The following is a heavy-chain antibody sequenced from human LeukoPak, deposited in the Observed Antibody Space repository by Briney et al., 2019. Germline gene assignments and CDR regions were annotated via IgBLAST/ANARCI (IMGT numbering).Heavy chain of an antibody. Sequence: SETLSLTCAVYGGSFSGYYWSWIRQPPGKGLEWIGEINHSGSTNYNPSLKSRVTISVDTSKNQFSLKLSSVTAADTAVYYCARDRRDFWSGYSYGMDVWGQGTTVTVSS. CDR3: ARDRRDFWSGYSYGMDV. CDR2: INHSGST. CDR1: GGSFSGYY. D-gene: IGHD3-3*01. J-gene: IGHJ6*02. V-gene: IGHV4-34*01.